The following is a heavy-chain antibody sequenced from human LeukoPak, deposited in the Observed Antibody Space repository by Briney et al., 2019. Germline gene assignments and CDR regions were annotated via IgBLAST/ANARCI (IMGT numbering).Heavy chain of an antibody. Sequence: GASVKVSCKVSGYTLTEFSMHWVRQAPGKGLEWMGGLDPEDGETIYEQKFQGRVTMTEDTSKDTAYMELRSLRSEDTAVYYCATDLRRVGATKMRYWGQGTLVTVSS. CDR1: GYTLTEFS. D-gene: IGHD1-26*01. CDR3: ATDLRRVGATKMRY. V-gene: IGHV1-24*01. J-gene: IGHJ4*02. CDR2: LDPEDGET.